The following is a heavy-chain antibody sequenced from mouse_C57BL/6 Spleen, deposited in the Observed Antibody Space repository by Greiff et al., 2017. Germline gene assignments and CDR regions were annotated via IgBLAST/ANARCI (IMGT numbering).Heavy chain of an antibody. CDR1: GFTFSSYG. CDR2: ISSGGSYT. V-gene: IGHV5-6*02. J-gene: IGHJ2*01. Sequence: DVKLVESGGDLVKPGGSLKLSCAASGFTFSSYGMSWVRQTPDKRLEWVATISSGGSYTYYPDSVKGRFTISRDNAKNTLYLQMSSLKSEDTAMYYCARDSSGYEDYFDYWGQGTTLTVSS. D-gene: IGHD3-2*02. CDR3: ARDSSGYEDYFDY.